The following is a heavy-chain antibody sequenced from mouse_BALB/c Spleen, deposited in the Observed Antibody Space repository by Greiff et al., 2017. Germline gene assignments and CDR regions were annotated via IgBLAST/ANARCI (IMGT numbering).Heavy chain of an antibody. V-gene: IGHV1-15*01. CDR2: IDPETGGT. J-gene: IGHJ3*01. CDR3: TRYYGYDGWFDY. Sequence: QVQLQQSGAELVRPGASVTLSCKASGYTFTDYEMHWVKQTPVHGLEWIGAIDPETGGTAYNQKFKGKATLTADKSSSTAYMELRSLTSEDSAVYYCTRYYGYDGWFDYWGRGTLVTVSA. D-gene: IGHD2-2*01. CDR1: GYTFTDYE.